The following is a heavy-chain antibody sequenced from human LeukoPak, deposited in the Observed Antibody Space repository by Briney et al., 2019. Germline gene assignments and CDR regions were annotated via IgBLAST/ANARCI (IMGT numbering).Heavy chain of an antibody. V-gene: IGHV3-23*01. CDR1: GFTLSNYA. CDR2: SGTSGDT. J-gene: IGHJ4*02. Sequence: PGGSLRLSCAASGFTLSNYALNWVRQAPGKGLEWVSASGTSGDTYYADSVRGRFTISRDNAKNMVYLQMSGLRAEDTALYYCAQKRPGTYPFDYWGQGTLVTVSS. CDR3: AQKRPGTYPFDY. D-gene: IGHD6-13*01.